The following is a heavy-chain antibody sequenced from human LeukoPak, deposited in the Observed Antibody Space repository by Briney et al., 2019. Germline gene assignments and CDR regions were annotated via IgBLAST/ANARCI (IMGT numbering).Heavy chain of an antibody. J-gene: IGHJ4*02. V-gene: IGHV3-48*02. D-gene: IGHD3-10*01. CDR3: GSGDPRVDY. CDR2: ICSGSSAI. Sequence: GGSLRLSCAASGFIFSTYSMNWVRQAPGKGLQWVSYICSGSSAIYYTDSVSGRFTLTIEDAKNSVYVQMNRLRDDDAAVYYLGSGDPRVDYWGQGILVTVSS. CDR1: GFIFSTYS.